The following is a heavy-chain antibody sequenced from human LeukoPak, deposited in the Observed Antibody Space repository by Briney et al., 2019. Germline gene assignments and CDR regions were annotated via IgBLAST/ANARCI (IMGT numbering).Heavy chain of an antibody. J-gene: IGHJ4*02. V-gene: IGHV4-39*07. CDR2: INHSGST. CDR1: GGSISSSSYY. D-gene: IGHD3-10*01. Sequence: SETLSLTCTVSGGSISSSSYYWGWIRQPPGKGLEWIGEINHSGSTNYNPSLKSRVTISVDTSKNQFSLKLNSVRAADTAVYYCARSGQLDYWGQGTLVTVSS. CDR3: ARSGQLDY.